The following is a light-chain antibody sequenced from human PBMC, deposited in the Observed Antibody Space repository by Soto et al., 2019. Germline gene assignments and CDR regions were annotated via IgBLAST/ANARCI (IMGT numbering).Light chain of an antibody. CDR2: GAS. CDR1: QTIYSNY. Sequence: EIVLTQTPGTLSLSPGERATLSCRASQTIYSNYLAWYQQKPGQAPRLLIYGASTRITGIPDRFSGCGSGTDFTLTINRLEPEDFAVYYCQHYVNSPRTFGQGTKVEIK. V-gene: IGKV3-20*01. CDR3: QHYVNSPRT. J-gene: IGKJ1*01.